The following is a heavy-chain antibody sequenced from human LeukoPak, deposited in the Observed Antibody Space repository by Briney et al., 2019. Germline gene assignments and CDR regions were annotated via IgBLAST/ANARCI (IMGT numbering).Heavy chain of an antibody. J-gene: IGHJ4*02. CDR3: ARDSSGALDF. V-gene: IGHV3-7*01. D-gene: IGHD7-27*01. CDR2: IKEDGSVK. Sequence: GGSLRLSCAASGFAFSSSWMAWVRQAPGTGLEWVVNIKEDGSVKQYVDSVKGRFTISRDNAKNSLYLQMNSLRTDDTALYYCARDSSGALDFWGQGTLVTVSS. CDR1: GFAFSSSW.